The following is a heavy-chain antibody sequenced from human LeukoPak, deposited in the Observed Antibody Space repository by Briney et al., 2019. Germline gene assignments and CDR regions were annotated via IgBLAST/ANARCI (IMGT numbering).Heavy chain of an antibody. CDR3: VRDYCTNSVCFNNWFDP. V-gene: IGHV1-18*01. Sequence: ASVKVSCKASGYTFTDYAITWVRHAPGQGLEWMGWISVYNGNTNYAQTFQGRVTMTTDTSTSTAYMELRSLISDDTAVYYCVRDYCTNSVCFNNWFDPWGQGTLVTVSS. CDR2: ISVYNGNT. D-gene: IGHD2-8*01. CDR1: GYTFTDYA. J-gene: IGHJ5*02.